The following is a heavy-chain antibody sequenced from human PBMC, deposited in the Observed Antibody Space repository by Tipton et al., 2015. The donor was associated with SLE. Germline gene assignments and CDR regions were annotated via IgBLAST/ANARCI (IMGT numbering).Heavy chain of an antibody. J-gene: IGHJ6*03. CDR2: MYRSGTT. D-gene: IGHD2-15*01. CDR3: VKSVVVVSPRDYYYYMDV. Sequence: TLSLTCTVSGDSFSNHFWSWIRQPPGKGLEWIGYMYRSGTTKYNPSLQSRVTLSVDMSKNQFSLRLSSVTAADTGVYYCVKSVVVVSPRDYYYYMDVWGKGTTVTVSS. CDR1: GDSFSNHF. V-gene: IGHV4-59*08.